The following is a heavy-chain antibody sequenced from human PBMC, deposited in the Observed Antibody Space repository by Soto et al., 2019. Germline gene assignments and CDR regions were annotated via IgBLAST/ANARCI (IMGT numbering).Heavy chain of an antibody. V-gene: IGHV3-30-3*01. J-gene: IGHJ6*02. CDR3: ARDYNRFNSGIGFRMDV. D-gene: IGHD5-12*01. CDR1: GFTFSSYA. Sequence: QVQLVESGGGVVQPGRSLRLSCAASGFTFSSYAMHWVRQAPGKGLEWVAVISYDGSNKYYADSVKGRFTISRDNSKNTMYLQMNSLRAEDTAVYYCARDYNRFNSGIGFRMDVWGQGTTVTVSS. CDR2: ISYDGSNK.